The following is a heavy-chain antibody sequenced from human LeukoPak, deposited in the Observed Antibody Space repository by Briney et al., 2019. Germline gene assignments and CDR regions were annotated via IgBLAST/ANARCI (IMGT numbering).Heavy chain of an antibody. CDR2: IYYSGST. CDR3: ARRDRYCSSTSCYGHRFDP. D-gene: IGHD2-2*01. Sequence: PSETLSLTCTVSGGSISSNNYYWGWIRQPPGKGLEWIGSIYYSGSTYYNPSLKSRVTISVDTSKNQFSLKLSSVTAADTAVYYCARRDRYCSSTSCYGHRFDPWGQGTLVTVSS. V-gene: IGHV4-39*01. J-gene: IGHJ5*02. CDR1: GGSISSNNYY.